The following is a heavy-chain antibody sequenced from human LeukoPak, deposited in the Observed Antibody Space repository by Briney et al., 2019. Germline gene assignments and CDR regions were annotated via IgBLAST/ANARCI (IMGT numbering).Heavy chain of an antibody. CDR3: ARVGYYDNSGHYFRDWHFDL. CDR1: GFTFSNYD. Sequence: GGSLRLSCAASGFTFSNYDMHWVRQSTGKGLEWVSGIGTAGDTHYPGSVKGRFTISRENAKNSLYLQMNSLRAGDTAVFYCARVGYYDNSGHYFRDWHFDLWGRGTLVTVSS. J-gene: IGHJ2*01. CDR2: IGTAGDT. D-gene: IGHD3-22*01. V-gene: IGHV3-13*01.